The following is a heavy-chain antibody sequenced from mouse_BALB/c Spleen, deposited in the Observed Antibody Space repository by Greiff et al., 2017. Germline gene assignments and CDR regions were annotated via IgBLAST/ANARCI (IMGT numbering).Heavy chain of an antibody. CDR3: ARRYGSSYWYFDV. CDR1: GFTFSSYA. D-gene: IGHD1-1*01. Sequence: EVQVVESGGGLVKPGGSLKLSCAASGFTFSSYAMSWVRQTPEKRLEWVASISSGGSTYYPDSVKGRFTISRDNARNILYLQMSSLRSEDTAMYYCARRYGSSYWYFDVWGAGTTVTVSS. CDR2: ISSGGST. J-gene: IGHJ1*01. V-gene: IGHV5-6-5*01.